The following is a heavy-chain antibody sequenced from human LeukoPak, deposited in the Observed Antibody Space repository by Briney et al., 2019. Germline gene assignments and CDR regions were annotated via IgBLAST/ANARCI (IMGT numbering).Heavy chain of an antibody. V-gene: IGHV4-59*01. J-gene: IGHJ5*02. D-gene: IGHD6-13*01. Sequence: PSATLSLTCTVSGGSISTYFWNWIRQPPGKGLEWIGYVYYNGNTDYNPSLKSRLTISVDTPKNQFSLKLTTVTAADTAVYYCVRDRAAAGGWLDPWGQGALVTVSS. CDR3: VRDRAAAGGWLDP. CDR1: GGSISTYF. CDR2: VYYNGNT.